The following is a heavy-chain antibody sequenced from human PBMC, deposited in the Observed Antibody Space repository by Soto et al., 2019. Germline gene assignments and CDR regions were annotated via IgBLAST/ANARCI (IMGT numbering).Heavy chain of an antibody. D-gene: IGHD3-22*01. Sequence: QLQLQESGPGLVKPSETLSLTCTVSGGSISSSSYYWGWIRQPPGKGLEWIGSIYYSGSTYYNPSLKSRVTISVDTSKNQFSMKLSSVTAADTAVYYCARQDSSGYPIWWFDPWGQGTLVTVSS. CDR2: IYYSGST. CDR1: GGSISSSSYY. V-gene: IGHV4-39*01. J-gene: IGHJ5*02. CDR3: ARQDSSGYPIWWFDP.